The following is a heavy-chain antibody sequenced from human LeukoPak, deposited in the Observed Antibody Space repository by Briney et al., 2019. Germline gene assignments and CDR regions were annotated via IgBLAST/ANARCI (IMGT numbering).Heavy chain of an antibody. CDR3: ASERGDTIFGVVTPGWFDP. V-gene: IGHV1-2*02. D-gene: IGHD3-3*01. Sequence: ASVKVSCKASGYTFTGYYMYWVRQAPGQGLEWMGWINPNSGGTNYAQKFQGRVTMTRDTSISTAYMELSRLRSDDTAVYYCASERGDTIFGVVTPGWFDPWGQGTLVTVSS. J-gene: IGHJ5*02. CDR2: INPNSGGT. CDR1: GYTFTGYY.